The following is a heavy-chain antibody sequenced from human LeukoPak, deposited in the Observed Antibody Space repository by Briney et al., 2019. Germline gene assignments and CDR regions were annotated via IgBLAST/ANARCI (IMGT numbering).Heavy chain of an antibody. D-gene: IGHD2-2*01. CDR2: ISYDGSNK. CDR3: ARDRSTYDFDD. V-gene: IGHV3-30*04. Sequence: PGGSLRLSCAASGFTFDDYAMHWVRQAPGKGLEWVAVISYDGSNKYYADSVKGRFTISRDNSKNTLYLQMNSLRAEDTAVYYCARDRSTYDFDDWGQGTLVTVSS. J-gene: IGHJ4*02. CDR1: GFTFDDYA.